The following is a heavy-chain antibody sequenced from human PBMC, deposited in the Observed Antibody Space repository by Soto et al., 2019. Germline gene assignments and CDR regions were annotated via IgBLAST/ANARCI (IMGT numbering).Heavy chain of an antibody. CDR3: ARELSYVLPYYYYYYGMDV. J-gene: IGHJ6*02. Sequence: ASVKVSCKASGYTFTSYDINWVRQATGQGLEWMGWMNPNSGNTGYAQKFQGRVTMTRNTSISTAYMELSSLRSEDTAVYYCARELSYVLPYYYYYYGMDVWGQGTTVTVSS. CDR2: MNPNSGNT. V-gene: IGHV1-8*01. CDR1: GYTFTSYD. D-gene: IGHD1-26*01.